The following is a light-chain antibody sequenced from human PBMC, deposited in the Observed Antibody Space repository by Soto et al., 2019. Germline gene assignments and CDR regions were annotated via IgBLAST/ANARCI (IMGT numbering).Light chain of an antibody. J-gene: IGKJ2*01. CDR3: QQSYSTPPT. V-gene: IGKV1-39*01. Sequence: DIQMTQSPSSLSASIGDRVTIACRASQSIASYVNWYQQRPGKAPKFLIYAAANLQRGVPSRFTGSGYGTDFTLTISSLQPEDFATYYCQQSYSTPPTFGQGTKLEIK. CDR1: QSIASY. CDR2: AAA.